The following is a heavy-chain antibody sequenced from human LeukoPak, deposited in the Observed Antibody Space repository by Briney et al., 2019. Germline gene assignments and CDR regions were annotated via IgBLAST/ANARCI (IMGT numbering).Heavy chain of an antibody. CDR2: INPNSGGT. D-gene: IGHD3-3*01. V-gene: IGHV1-2*02. CDR1: GYTFTGYY. CDR3: ARDLNWSGYDFDY. J-gene: IGHJ4*02. Sequence: ASVKVSCKASGYTFTGYYMHWVRQAPGQGLELMGWINPNSGGTNYAQKFQGRVTMTRDTSISTAYMELSRLRSDDTAVYYCARDLNWSGYDFDYWGQGTLVTVSS.